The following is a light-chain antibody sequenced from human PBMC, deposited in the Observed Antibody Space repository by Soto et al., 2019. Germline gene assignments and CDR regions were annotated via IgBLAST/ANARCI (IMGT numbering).Light chain of an antibody. V-gene: IGLV2-14*01. J-gene: IGLJ2*01. Sequence: QSALTQPASVSGSPGQSITISCTGTSSDVGGYNYVSWYQQHPGKAPKLMIYEVSNRPSGVSNRFSGSKSGNTASLTISGLQAEDEADYHCSSYTSSSTPGVVFGGGTKLTVL. CDR3: SSYTSSSTPGVV. CDR1: SSDVGGYNY. CDR2: EVS.